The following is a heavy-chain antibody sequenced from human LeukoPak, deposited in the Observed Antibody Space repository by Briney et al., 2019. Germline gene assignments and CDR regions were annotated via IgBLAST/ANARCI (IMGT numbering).Heavy chain of an antibody. Sequence: GGSLRLSCAASRFIFSDYYMNWLGQAPGKGLEWVASISSSGSTMFYADSVRGRFTISRDNAKSSLFLQMNSLGGEDTAVYFCARVRRQRLEGIYFDSWGQGILVTVSS. D-gene: IGHD1-1*01. V-gene: IGHV3-11*01. CDR2: ISSSGSTM. CDR1: RFIFSDYY. CDR3: ARVRRQRLEGIYFDS. J-gene: IGHJ4*02.